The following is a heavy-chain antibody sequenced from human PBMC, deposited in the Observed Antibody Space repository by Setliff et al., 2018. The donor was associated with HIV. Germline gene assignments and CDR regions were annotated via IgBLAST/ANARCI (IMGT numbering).Heavy chain of an antibody. CDR3: ALPYCGGGNCWSSASLPPAGWFDP. Sequence: SFKVSCKASGGTFSSYVISWVRQAPGKGPEWMGGIIPMYGVANYAQKFQGRVTITTDESTSTASMELSSLRSEDTAVYYCALPYCGGGNCWSSASLPPAGWFDPWGQGTLVTVSS. V-gene: IGHV1-69*05. J-gene: IGHJ5*02. CDR1: GGTFSSYV. D-gene: IGHD2-15*01. CDR2: IIPMYGVA.